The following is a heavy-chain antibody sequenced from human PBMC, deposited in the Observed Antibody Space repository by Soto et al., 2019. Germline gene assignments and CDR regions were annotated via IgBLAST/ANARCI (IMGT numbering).Heavy chain of an antibody. V-gene: IGHV4-30-2*01. J-gene: IGHJ5*02. CDR3: ARESSSSWENWFDP. D-gene: IGHD6-13*01. Sequence: PSETLSLTCAVSGGSISSGGYSWGWIRQPPGKGLEWIGYIYHSGSTYYNPSLKSRVTISVDRSKNQFSLKLSSVTAADTAVYYCARESSSSWENWFDPWGQGTLVTVSS. CDR2: IYHSGST. CDR1: GGSISSGGYS.